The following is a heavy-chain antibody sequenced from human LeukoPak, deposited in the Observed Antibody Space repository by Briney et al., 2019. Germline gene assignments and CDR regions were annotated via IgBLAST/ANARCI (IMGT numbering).Heavy chain of an antibody. CDR3: ARGPTRYYFDY. Sequence: SETLSLTCTVSGGSISSYYWSWMRQPPGKGLEWIGNIHYSGRTNYNPSLKSRVTISVDTSKNQFSLKLSSVTAADTAVYYCARGPTRYYFDYWGQGTLVTVSS. CDR1: GGSISSYY. V-gene: IGHV4-59*01. CDR2: IHYSGRT. J-gene: IGHJ4*02.